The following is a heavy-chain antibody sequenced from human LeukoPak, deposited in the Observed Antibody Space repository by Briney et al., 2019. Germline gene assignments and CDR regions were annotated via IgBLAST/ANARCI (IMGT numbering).Heavy chain of an antibody. J-gene: IGHJ6*03. D-gene: IGHD1-26*01. V-gene: IGHV3-21*01. CDR1: GFDFNNYN. CDR3: ARDPYSGSYGDYYYYYMDV. CDR2: ITGSGTYI. Sequence: GGSLRLSCAASGFDFNNYNMNWVRQAPGKGLEWVSSITGSGTYIYYADSVKGRFTISRDNAKNSLYLQMNSLRPEDTAVYYCARDPYSGSYGDYYYYYMDVWGKGTTVTISS.